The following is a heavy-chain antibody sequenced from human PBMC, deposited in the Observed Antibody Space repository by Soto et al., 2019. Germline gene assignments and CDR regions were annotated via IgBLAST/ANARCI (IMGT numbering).Heavy chain of an antibody. CDR3: ARKKDGYSDYGDYVDY. V-gene: IGHV3-48*02. Sequence: PGGSLRLSCAASGFTFSSYSMNWVRQAPGKGLEWVSYISSSSSTIYYADSVKGRFTISRDNAKNSLYLQMNSLRDEDTVVYYCARKKDGYSDYGDYVDYWGQGTLVTVSS. CDR1: GFTFSSYS. D-gene: IGHD4-17*01. J-gene: IGHJ4*02. CDR2: ISSSSSTI.